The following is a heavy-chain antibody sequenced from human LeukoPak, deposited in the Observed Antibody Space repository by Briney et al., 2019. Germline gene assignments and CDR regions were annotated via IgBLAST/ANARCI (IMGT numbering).Heavy chain of an antibody. J-gene: IGHJ3*02. Sequence: GASVKVSCKASGYIFSDYYIHWVRQAPGQGLEWMGWINPKSGDTKYAQKFQDRVTMTRDTSIRTAYMELSELTSEDTAMFYCATPRIYDSTGYFAFDIWGQGTMVIVSS. CDR3: ATPRIYDSTGYFAFDI. CDR1: GYIFSDYY. D-gene: IGHD3-22*01. CDR2: INPKSGDT. V-gene: IGHV1-2*02.